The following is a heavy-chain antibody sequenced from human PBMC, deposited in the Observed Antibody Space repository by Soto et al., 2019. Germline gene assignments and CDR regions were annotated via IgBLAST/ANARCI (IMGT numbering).Heavy chain of an antibody. CDR2: INHSGST. J-gene: IGHJ6*02. CDR3: ARIPYDSSGYYSYYYGMDV. Sequence: SETLSLTCAVYGGSFSGYYWSWIRQPPGKGLEWIGEINHSGSTNYNPSLKSRVTISVDTSKNQFSLKLSSVAAADTAVYYCARIPYDSSGYYSYYYGMDVWGQGTTVTVSS. CDR1: GGSFSGYY. D-gene: IGHD3-22*01. V-gene: IGHV4-34*01.